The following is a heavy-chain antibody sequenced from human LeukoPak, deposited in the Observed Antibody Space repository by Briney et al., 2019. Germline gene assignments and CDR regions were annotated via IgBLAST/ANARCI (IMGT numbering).Heavy chain of an antibody. CDR2: IYYTGTT. D-gene: IGHD3-3*01. CDR3: ARDFGFWSGYSSFDY. V-gene: IGHV4-39*07. Sequence: SETLSLTCTVSGGSISSSLYHWGWIRQSPGKNLEWLGSIYYTGTTHYNPSLKSRVTISVDTSKNQFSLKLSSVTAADTAVYYCARDFGFWSGYSSFDYWGQGTLVTVSS. CDR1: GGSISSSLYH. J-gene: IGHJ4*02.